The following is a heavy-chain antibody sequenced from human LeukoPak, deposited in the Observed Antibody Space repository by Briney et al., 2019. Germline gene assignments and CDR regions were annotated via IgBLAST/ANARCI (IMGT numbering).Heavy chain of an antibody. CDR3: ARDYYDSSGAGSL. Sequence: GGSQRLSCAASGFTVSSNYMSWVRQAPGKGLEWVSVIYSGGSTYYADSVKGRFTISRDNSKNTLYLQMNSLRAEDTAVYYCARDYYDSSGAGSLWGQGTLVTVSS. V-gene: IGHV3-66*02. CDR1: GFTVSSNY. CDR2: IYSGGST. D-gene: IGHD3-22*01. J-gene: IGHJ4*02.